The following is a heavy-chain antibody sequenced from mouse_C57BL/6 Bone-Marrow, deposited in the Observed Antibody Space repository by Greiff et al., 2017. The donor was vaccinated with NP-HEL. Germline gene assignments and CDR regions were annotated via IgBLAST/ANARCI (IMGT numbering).Heavy chain of an antibody. D-gene: IGHD1-3*01. CDR1: GYTFTSYW. CDR3: ARLTHNLEKRAWFAY. Sequence: VQLQQSGAELVKPGASVKLSCKASGYTFTSYWMHWVKQRPGQGLEWLGMIHPNSGSTNYNEKFKSTATLTVDKSSRTAYMQLSSLTSEDSAVDYCARLTHNLEKRAWFAYWGQGTLVTVSA. J-gene: IGHJ3*01. CDR2: IHPNSGST. V-gene: IGHV1-64*01.